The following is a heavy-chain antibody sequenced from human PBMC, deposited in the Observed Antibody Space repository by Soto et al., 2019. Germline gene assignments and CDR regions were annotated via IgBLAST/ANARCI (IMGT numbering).Heavy chain of an antibody. D-gene: IGHD2-21*02. Sequence: GGSLRLSCAASGFTFSSYGMHWVRQAPGKGLEWVAVIWYDGSNKYYADSVKGRFTISRDNSKNTLYLQMNSLRAEDTAVYYCARWGGDWSLDYWGQGTLVTVSS. CDR3: ARWGGDWSLDY. CDR2: IWYDGSNK. J-gene: IGHJ4*02. V-gene: IGHV3-33*01. CDR1: GFTFSSYG.